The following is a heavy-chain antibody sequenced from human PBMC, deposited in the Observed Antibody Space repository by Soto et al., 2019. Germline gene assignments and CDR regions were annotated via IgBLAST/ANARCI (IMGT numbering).Heavy chain of an antibody. J-gene: IGHJ4*02. CDR1: GGSFSGYS. Sequence: QVQLQQWGAGLLKPSGTLSLTCAVYGGSFSGYSWTWIRHPPGKGLEWIGGINLRGSTNYKASLNSRVTIPLDTSKNQFSLKLRSVTAADTAVYYCARAARPRSQIVVTAATGDYFDYWSQGTRVSVSS. D-gene: IGHD2-15*01. CDR2: INLRGST. CDR3: ARAARPRSQIVVTAATGDYFDY. V-gene: IGHV4-34*01.